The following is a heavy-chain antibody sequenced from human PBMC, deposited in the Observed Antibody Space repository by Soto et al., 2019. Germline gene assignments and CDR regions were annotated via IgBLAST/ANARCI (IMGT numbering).Heavy chain of an antibody. Sequence: GGSLRLSCAASGFTFSSYAVHWVRQAPGKGLEWVAVISYDGSNKYYADSVKGRFTISRDNSKNTLYLQMNSLRAEDTAVYYCAREEVAYCSGGSCYAPGYFQHRGQGTLVTVSS. CDR3: AREEVAYCSGGSCYAPGYFQH. D-gene: IGHD2-15*01. V-gene: IGHV3-30-3*01. J-gene: IGHJ1*01. CDR1: GFTFSSYA. CDR2: ISYDGSNK.